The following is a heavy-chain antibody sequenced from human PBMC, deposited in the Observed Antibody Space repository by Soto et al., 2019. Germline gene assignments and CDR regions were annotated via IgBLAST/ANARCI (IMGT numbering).Heavy chain of an antibody. D-gene: IGHD5-12*01. V-gene: IGHV4-59*01. CDR3: ASRDGYNWVFDY. J-gene: IGHJ4*02. Sequence: SETLSLTCTVSGGSISSYYWSWIRQPPGKGLEWIGYIYYSGSTNYNPSLKSRVTISVDTSKNQFSLKLSSVTAADTAVYYCASRDGYNWVFDYWGQGTLVTVSS. CDR2: IYYSGST. CDR1: GGSISSYY.